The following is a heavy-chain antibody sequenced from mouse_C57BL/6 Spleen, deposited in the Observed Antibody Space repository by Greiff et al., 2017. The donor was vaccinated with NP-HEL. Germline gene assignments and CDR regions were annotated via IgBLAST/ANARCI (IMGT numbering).Heavy chain of an antibody. CDR1: GYTFTSYW. Sequence: QVQLQQPGAELVKPGASVKMSCKASGYTFTSYWITWVKQRPGQGLEWIGDIYPGSGSTNYNAKFKSKATLTVDTSSSTAYMQISSLTSEDSAVYYCARENYSNSWFAYWGKGTLVTVSA. CDR2: IYPGSGST. D-gene: IGHD2-5*01. J-gene: IGHJ3*01. V-gene: IGHV1-55*01. CDR3: ARENYSNSWFAY.